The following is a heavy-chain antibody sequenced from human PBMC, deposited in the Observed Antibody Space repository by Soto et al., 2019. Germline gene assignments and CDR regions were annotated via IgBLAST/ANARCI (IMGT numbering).Heavy chain of an antibody. V-gene: IGHV1-18*01. CDR3: AKDAAAGTFDY. CDR1: GYTFTSYG. J-gene: IGHJ4*02. D-gene: IGHD6-13*01. Sequence: ASVKVSCKASGYTFTSYGISWVRQAPGQGLEWMGWINAYNGNTNYAQKLQGRVTMTTDNSKNTLYLQMNSLRAEDTAVYYCAKDAAAGTFDYWGQGTLVTVSS. CDR2: INAYNGNT.